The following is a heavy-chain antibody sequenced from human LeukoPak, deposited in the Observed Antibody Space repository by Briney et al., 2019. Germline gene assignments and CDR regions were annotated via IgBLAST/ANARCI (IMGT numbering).Heavy chain of an antibody. CDR3: AKDYWPIAAAGEYFQH. Sequence: GGSLRLSCAASGFTFSSYSMNWVRQAPGKGLEWVSCISSSSSYIYYADSVKGRFTISRDNSKNTLYLQMNSLRAEDTAVYYCAKDYWPIAAAGEYFQHWGQGTLVTVSS. J-gene: IGHJ1*01. D-gene: IGHD6-13*01. V-gene: IGHV3-21*01. CDR2: ISSSSSYI. CDR1: GFTFSSYS.